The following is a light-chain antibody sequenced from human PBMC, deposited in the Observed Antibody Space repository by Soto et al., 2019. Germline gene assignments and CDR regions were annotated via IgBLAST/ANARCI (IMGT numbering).Light chain of an antibody. V-gene: IGKV1-39*01. Sequence: DIQMTQSPSSLSASVGDRVTITCRASQSISSYLNWYQQKPGKAPKLLIYAASSLQSGVPSRFSGSGSGTDVTLTISSLQPEDFATYYCQQSYSTPVSFGQGNKVEIK. CDR2: AAS. CDR1: QSISSY. J-gene: IGKJ1*01. CDR3: QQSYSTPVS.